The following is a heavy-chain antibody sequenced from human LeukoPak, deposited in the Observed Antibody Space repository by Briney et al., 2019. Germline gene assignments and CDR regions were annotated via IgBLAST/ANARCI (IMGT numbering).Heavy chain of an antibody. Sequence: SGTLSLTCAVSGGSISSSNWWSWVRQPPGKGLEWIGEIYHSGSTNYNPSLKSRVTLSVDKSKNQFSLKLSSVTAADTAVYYCARAFYGDYSNWFDPWGQGTLVTVSS. CDR3: ARAFYGDYSNWFDP. V-gene: IGHV4-4*02. J-gene: IGHJ5*02. CDR2: IYHSGST. D-gene: IGHD4-17*01. CDR1: GGSISSSNW.